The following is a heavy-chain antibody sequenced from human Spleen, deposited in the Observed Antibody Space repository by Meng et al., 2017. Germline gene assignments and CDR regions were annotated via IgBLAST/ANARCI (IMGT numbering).Heavy chain of an antibody. CDR1: CGSFSDYY. J-gene: IGHJ4*02. D-gene: IGHD4-11*01. CDR2: INHSGST. Sequence: QVQLQQWGAGLLKPSATLSLTCFVSCGSFSDYYWSWIRQPPGKGLEWIGEINHSGSTNYNLSLESRATISVDTSQNNLSLKLSSVTAADSAVYYCARGPTTMAHDFDYWGQGTLITVSS. V-gene: IGHV4-34*01. CDR3: ARGPTTMAHDFDY.